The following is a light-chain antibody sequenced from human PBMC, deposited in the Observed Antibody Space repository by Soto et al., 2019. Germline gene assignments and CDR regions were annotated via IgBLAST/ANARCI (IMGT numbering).Light chain of an antibody. CDR2: EAS. V-gene: IGKV1-5*03. J-gene: IGKJ2*01. CDR1: QSITSR. Sequence: DIKMTQSPSTLSASVGDRVTITCRASQSITSRLAWYQQKPGKAPKLLIHEASSLESGVPSRFSGSGSGTEFTLTISSLQPDDFATYYCQQYKSYSPFTFGQGTNLEIE. CDR3: QQYKSYSPFT.